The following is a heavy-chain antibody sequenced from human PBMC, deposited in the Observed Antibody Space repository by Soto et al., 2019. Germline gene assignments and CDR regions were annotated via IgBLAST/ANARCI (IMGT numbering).Heavy chain of an antibody. CDR1: GGSISSGAYS. D-gene: IGHD2-15*01. V-gene: IGHV4-31*03. J-gene: IGHJ4*02. CDR3: ARDRPYCSGGSCSLGDFDY. Sequence: QVQLQESGPGLVKPLQTLSLTCTVSGGSISSGAYSWKWIRQHPGKGLEWIGSINYSGSTHYNPALKSRAAISGDTSKNQFSLKLTSVTAADTAVYYCARDRPYCSGGSCSLGDFDYWGQGTLVTVSS. CDR2: INYSGST.